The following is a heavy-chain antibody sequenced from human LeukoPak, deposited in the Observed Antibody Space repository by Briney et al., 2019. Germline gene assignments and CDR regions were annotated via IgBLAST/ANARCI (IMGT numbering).Heavy chain of an antibody. J-gene: IGHJ5*02. Sequence: GGSLRLSCAVSGLTFSSSWMDWVRQAPGKGLEWVASINPDGIKRYSADSVKGRFTISRDNARNSLYLQMDSLRVEDTAFYYCARGGVATAWGQGTLVTVSS. CDR2: INPDGIKR. V-gene: IGHV3-7*01. CDR1: GLTFSSSW. CDR3: ARGGVATA. D-gene: IGHD5-12*01.